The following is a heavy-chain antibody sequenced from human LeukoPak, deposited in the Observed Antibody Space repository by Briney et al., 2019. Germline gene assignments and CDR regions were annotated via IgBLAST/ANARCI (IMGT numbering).Heavy chain of an antibody. CDR1: GFTFSSYG. D-gene: IGHD6-19*01. V-gene: IGHV3-30*02. J-gene: IGHJ4*02. CDR2: IRYDGSNK. CDR3: AKDPYRDPKSEAGPTYFDY. Sequence: GGSLRPSCAASGFTFSSYGMHWVRQAPGKGLEWVAFIRYDGSNKYYADSVKGRFTISRDNSKNTLYLQMNSLRAEDTAVYYCAKDPYRDPKSEAGPTYFDYWGQGTLVTVSS.